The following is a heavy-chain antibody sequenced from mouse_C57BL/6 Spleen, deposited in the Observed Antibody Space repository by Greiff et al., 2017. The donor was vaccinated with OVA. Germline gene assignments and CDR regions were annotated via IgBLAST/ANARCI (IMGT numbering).Heavy chain of an antibody. CDR3: ARSDGSSGTDV. J-gene: IGHJ1*03. CDR2: IYPSDSET. Sequence: VQLQQPGAELVRPGSSVKLSCKASGYTFTSYWMDWVKQRPGQGLEWIGNIYPSDSETHYNQKFKDKATLTVDKSSSTAYMQLSSLTSEDSAVYYCARSDGSSGTDVWGTGTTVTVSS. D-gene: IGHD1-1*01. CDR1: GYTFTSYW. V-gene: IGHV1-61*01.